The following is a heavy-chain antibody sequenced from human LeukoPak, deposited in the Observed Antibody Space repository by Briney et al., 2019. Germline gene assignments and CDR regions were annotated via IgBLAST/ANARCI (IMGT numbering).Heavy chain of an antibody. CDR2: IYYSGST. CDR1: GGSISSYY. CDR3: ARTAGYDSSGSPLFFGY. J-gene: IGHJ4*02. D-gene: IGHD3-22*01. V-gene: IGHV4-59*08. Sequence: SETLSLTCTVSGGSISSYYWSWIRQPPGKGLEWIGYIYYSGSTNYNPSLKSRVTISVDTSKNQFSLKLSSVTAADTAVYYCARTAGYDSSGSPLFFGYWGQGTLVTVSS.